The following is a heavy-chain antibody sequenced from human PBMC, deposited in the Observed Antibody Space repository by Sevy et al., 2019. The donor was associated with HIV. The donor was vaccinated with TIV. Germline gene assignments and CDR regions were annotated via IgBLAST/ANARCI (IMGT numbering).Heavy chain of an antibody. J-gene: IGHJ6*02. Sequence: ASVKVSCKASGYTFTGYYMHWVRQAPGQGLEWMGWINPNSGGTNYAQKFQGTVTMTRDTSISTAYMELSRLRSDDTAVYYCARLIIPGYGMDVWGQGTTVTVSS. CDR1: GYTFTGYY. CDR2: INPNSGGT. D-gene: IGHD3-9*01. V-gene: IGHV1-2*02. CDR3: ARLIIPGYGMDV.